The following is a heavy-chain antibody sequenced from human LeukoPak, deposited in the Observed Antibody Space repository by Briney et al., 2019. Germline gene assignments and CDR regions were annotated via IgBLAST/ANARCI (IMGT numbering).Heavy chain of an antibody. CDR1: GFTFSSYS. Sequence: GGSLRLSCAASGFTFSSYSMNWVRQAPGKGLEWVSSISSSSSYIYYADSVKGRFTISRDNAKNSLYLQMNSLRAEDTAVYYCARGAPSGSYYRAADYWGQGTLVTVSS. D-gene: IGHD1-26*01. CDR2: ISSSSSYI. V-gene: IGHV3-21*01. J-gene: IGHJ4*02. CDR3: ARGAPSGSYYRAADY.